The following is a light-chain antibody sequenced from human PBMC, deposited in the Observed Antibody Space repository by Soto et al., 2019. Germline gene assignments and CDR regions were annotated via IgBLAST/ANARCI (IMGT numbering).Light chain of an antibody. Sequence: QSVLTQPASVSGSPGQSITISCTGTSSDVGVYNYVSWYQHHPGKAPKLMIYEVSNRPSGVSDRFSGSKSGNTASLTISGLQAEDEADYYCSSYTSSTTVLFGGGTKVTVL. J-gene: IGLJ2*01. CDR3: SSYTSSTTVL. CDR2: EVS. CDR1: SSDVGVYNY. V-gene: IGLV2-14*01.